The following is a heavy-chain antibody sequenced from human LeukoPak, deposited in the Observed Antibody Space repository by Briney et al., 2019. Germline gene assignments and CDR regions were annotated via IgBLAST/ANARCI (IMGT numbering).Heavy chain of an antibody. Sequence: GGSLRLSCAASGFTFSDYYMSWIRQAPGKGLEWVSYISSSGSTIYYADSVKGRFTISRDNAKNSLYLQMNSLRAEDTAVYYCASGDVDTAMVEDYWGQGTLVTVSS. CDR1: GFTFSDYY. V-gene: IGHV3-11*01. D-gene: IGHD5-18*01. CDR3: ASGDVDTAMVEDY. CDR2: ISSSGSTI. J-gene: IGHJ4*02.